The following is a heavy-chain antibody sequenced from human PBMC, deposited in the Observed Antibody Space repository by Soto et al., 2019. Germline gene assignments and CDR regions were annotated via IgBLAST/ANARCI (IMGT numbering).Heavy chain of an antibody. Sequence: QITLKESGPTLVKPTQTLTLTCSFSGFSLSTSGVGVGWIRQPPGKALEWLALIYWDDDKRYRPSLKSRLTITKDTTKSQVVLTMTRMDPVDTATYYCAHRPVITRVRGGHYCENWGQGTLVTVSS. D-gene: IGHD3-10*01. J-gene: IGHJ4*02. V-gene: IGHV2-5*02. CDR1: GFSLSTSGVG. CDR2: IYWDDDK. CDR3: AHRPVITRVRGGHYCEN.